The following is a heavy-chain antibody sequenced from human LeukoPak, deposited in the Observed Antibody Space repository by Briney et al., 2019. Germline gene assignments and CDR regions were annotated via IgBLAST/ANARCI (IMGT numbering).Heavy chain of an antibody. CDR3: AREGGVGPTAPPDYYSYQMDV. D-gene: IGHD1-26*01. V-gene: IGHV1-18*04. Sequence: ASVNVSCKASGYTFTGYYMHWVRQAPRQGLEWMGWISPYTTKTNYAQSLQGTVTMTSDTSTSTAYMELRSLRSDDTAVYYCAREGGVGPTAPPDYYSYQMDVWGKGTTVTVSS. CDR2: ISPYTTKT. J-gene: IGHJ6*03. CDR1: GYTFTGYY.